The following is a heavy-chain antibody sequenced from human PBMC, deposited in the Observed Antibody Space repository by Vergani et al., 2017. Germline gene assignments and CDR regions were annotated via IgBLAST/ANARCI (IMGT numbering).Heavy chain of an antibody. J-gene: IGHJ4*02. V-gene: IGHV3-43*02. CDR2: ISGDGGST. CDR1: GFTFDDYA. CDR3: AKDGSYYDILTGYPETLFDY. Sequence: EVQLVESGGGVVQPGGSLRLSCAASGFTFDDYAMHWVRQAPGKGLEWVSLISGDGGSTYYADSVKGRFTISRDNIKNSLYLQMNSLRTEDTALYYCAKDGSYYDILTGYPETLFDYWGQGTLVTVSS. D-gene: IGHD3-9*01.